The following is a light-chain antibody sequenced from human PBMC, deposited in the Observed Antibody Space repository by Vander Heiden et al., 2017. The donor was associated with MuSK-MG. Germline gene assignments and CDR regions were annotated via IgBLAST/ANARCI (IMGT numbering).Light chain of an antibody. Sequence: DIVLTQSPVSQAVSPGEPASFSCRASQSLLHSNGNNYLDWYVQKPGQSPQLLMYLASRRASGVPETLRGSGSRTLFTLKISRVEAEDVGLYFSRQSLQIPLTFGGGTVVE. CDR1: QSLLHSNGNNY. J-gene: IGKJ4*01. CDR2: LAS. V-gene: IGKV2-28*01. CDR3: RQSLQIPLT.